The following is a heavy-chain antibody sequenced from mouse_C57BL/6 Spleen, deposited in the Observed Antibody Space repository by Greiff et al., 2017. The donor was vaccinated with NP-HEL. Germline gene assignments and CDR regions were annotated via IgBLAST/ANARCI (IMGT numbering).Heavy chain of an antibody. Sequence: QVQLQQPGAELVMPGASVKLSCKASGYTFTSYWMHWVKQRPGQGLEWIGEIDPSDSDTNYNQKFKGKTTLTVDKSSSTAYMQLSSLTSEDAAVYYCARGGGGYYPSYWGQGTLVTVSA. CDR2: IDPSDSDT. V-gene: IGHV1-69*01. J-gene: IGHJ3*01. CDR1: GYTFTSYW. D-gene: IGHD2-3*01. CDR3: ARGGGGYYPSY.